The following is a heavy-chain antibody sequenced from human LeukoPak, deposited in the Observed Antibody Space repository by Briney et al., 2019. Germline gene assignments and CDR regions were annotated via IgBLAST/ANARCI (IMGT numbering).Heavy chain of an antibody. Sequence: ASAKVSCKASGYTFTSNDINWVRQAPGQRLEWMGLINPGGDNTNYAQNFQGRVTMTSDTSARTVYMELSSLRSEDTAIYYCARIRDGYNDAYDIWGQGTVVTVPS. J-gene: IGHJ3*02. CDR2: INPGGDNT. V-gene: IGHV1-46*01. CDR3: ARIRDGYNDAYDI. CDR1: GYTFTSND. D-gene: IGHD5-24*01.